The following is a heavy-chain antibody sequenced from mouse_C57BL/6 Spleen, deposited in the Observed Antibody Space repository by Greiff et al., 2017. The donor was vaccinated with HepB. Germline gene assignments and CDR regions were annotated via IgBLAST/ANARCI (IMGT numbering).Heavy chain of an antibody. J-gene: IGHJ3*01. CDR1: GYTFTSYT. CDR2: INPSSGYT. D-gene: IGHD4-1*01. CDR3: ARSRTGDVGAY. V-gene: IGHV1-4*01. Sequence: VQLQQSGAELARPGASVKMSCKASGYTFTSYTMHWVKQRPGQGLEWIGYINPSSGYTKYNQKFKDKATLTADKSSSTAYLQLSSLTSEDSAVYYCARSRTGDVGAYWGQGTLVTVSA.